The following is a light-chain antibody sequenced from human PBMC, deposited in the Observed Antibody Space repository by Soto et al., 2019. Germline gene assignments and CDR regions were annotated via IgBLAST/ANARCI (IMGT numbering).Light chain of an antibody. J-gene: IGLJ2*01. V-gene: IGLV1-40*01. CDR3: QSYGGGAEV. Sequence: QAVVTQPPSVSGAPGQTVTISCSGSSSNIGAGYAVQWYQQYPGTAPKLLIYGNTNRPSGVPERFSGSKSGTSASLAIGGLQVEDEADYYCQSYGGGAEVFGGGTKLTVL. CDR2: GNT. CDR1: SSNIGAGYA.